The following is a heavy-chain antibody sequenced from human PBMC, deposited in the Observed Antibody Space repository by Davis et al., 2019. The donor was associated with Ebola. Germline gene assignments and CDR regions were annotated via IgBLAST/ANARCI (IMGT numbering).Heavy chain of an antibody. V-gene: IGHV3-11*01. CDR2: VSGGGSTV. Sequence: GESLKISCAASGFTFSNFYMTWMRRAPGKGLEWVSSVSGGGSTVYYADSVKGRFSISRDNARNSVLLHMSSLRVEDTAVYYCVRKSRDGYNYFDNWGQGTLVSVSS. CDR1: GFTFSNFY. J-gene: IGHJ4*02. D-gene: IGHD5-24*01. CDR3: VRKSRDGYNYFDN.